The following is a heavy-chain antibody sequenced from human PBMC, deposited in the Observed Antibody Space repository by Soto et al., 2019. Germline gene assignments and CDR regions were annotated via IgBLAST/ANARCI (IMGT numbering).Heavy chain of an antibody. CDR3: AREVGADIVLVPAGNSGGDSSYGMDV. D-gene: IGHD2-2*01. CDR1: GGTFSSYT. V-gene: IGHV1-69*04. Sequence: ASVKVSCKASGGTFSSYTISWVRQAPGQGLEWMGRIIPILGIANYAQKFQGRVTITADKSTSTAYMELSSLRSEDTAVYYCAREVGADIVLVPAGNSGGDSSYGMDVWGQGTTVTVSS. CDR2: IIPILGIA. J-gene: IGHJ6*02.